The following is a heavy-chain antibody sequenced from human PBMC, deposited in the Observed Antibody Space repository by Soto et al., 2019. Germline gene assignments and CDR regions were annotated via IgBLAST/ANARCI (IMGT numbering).Heavy chain of an antibody. J-gene: IGHJ4*02. D-gene: IGHD1-7*01. V-gene: IGHV3-73*01. CDR3: AKDRVGGTFYTPLGF. CDR2: IRSKANSYAT. Sequence: GGSLRLSCAASGFTFSGSTMHWVRQASGKGLEWVGHIRSKANSYATAYAVSVKGRFTISRDNSKNTLSLHLNTLKPEDTAVYHCAKDRVGGTFYTPLGFWGQGTLVTVSS. CDR1: GFTFSGST.